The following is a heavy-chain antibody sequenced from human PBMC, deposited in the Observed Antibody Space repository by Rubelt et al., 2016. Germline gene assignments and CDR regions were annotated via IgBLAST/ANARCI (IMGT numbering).Heavy chain of an antibody. J-gene: IGHJ4*02. CDR3: ARWGTTGGFDY. CDR2: IDTASDT. V-gene: IGHV3-13*04. CDR1: GFTFSSYD. D-gene: IGHD1-7*01. Sequence: EVQLVESGGGLVQPGGSLRLSCIASGFTFSSYDFHWVRQATGKGLEWVSEIDTASDTYYAGSVKGRFTMSRENAKNSLYLQMNSRRAGDTARYYCARWGTTGGFDYGGQGILVIVAS.